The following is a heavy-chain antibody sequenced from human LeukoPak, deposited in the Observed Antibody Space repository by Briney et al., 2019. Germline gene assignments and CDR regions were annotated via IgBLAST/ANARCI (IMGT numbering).Heavy chain of an antibody. CDR2: INPNSGGT. CDR3: ARSPRGPYDILTGYKPDY. Sequence: ASVKVSCKASGGTFSSYAISWVRQAPGQGLEWMGWINPNSGGTNYAQKFQGRVTMTRDTSISTAYMELSRLRSDDTAVYYCARSPRGPYDILTGYKPDYWGQGTLVTVSS. J-gene: IGHJ4*02. V-gene: IGHV1-2*02. D-gene: IGHD3-9*01. CDR1: GGTFSSYA.